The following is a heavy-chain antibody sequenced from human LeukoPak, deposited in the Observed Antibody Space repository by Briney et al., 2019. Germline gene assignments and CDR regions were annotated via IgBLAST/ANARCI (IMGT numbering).Heavy chain of an antibody. Sequence: GGSLRLSCAASGFTVSTNYMSWVRQAPGKGLEWVSSISSSSSYIYYADSVKGRFTISRDNAKNSLYLQMNSLRAEDTAVYYCARDNYYGSGYEYFQHWGQGTLVTVSS. D-gene: IGHD3-10*01. V-gene: IGHV3-21*01. CDR2: ISSSSSYI. J-gene: IGHJ1*01. CDR3: ARDNYYGSGYEYFQH. CDR1: GFTVSTNY.